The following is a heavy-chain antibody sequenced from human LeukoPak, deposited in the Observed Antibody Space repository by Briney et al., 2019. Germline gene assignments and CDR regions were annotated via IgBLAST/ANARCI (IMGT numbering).Heavy chain of an antibody. Sequence: SQTLSLTCTVSGGSISSGGYYWSWIRQHPGKGLEWIGYIYDSGSTYYNPSLKSRVTISVDTSKNQFSLKLRSATAADTAVYYCAREAAEDVHYYDSSGYPDASDIWGQGTIVTVSS. CDR2: IYDSGST. CDR1: GGSISSGGYY. D-gene: IGHD3-22*01. J-gene: IGHJ3*02. V-gene: IGHV4-31*03. CDR3: AREAAEDVHYYDSSGYPDASDI.